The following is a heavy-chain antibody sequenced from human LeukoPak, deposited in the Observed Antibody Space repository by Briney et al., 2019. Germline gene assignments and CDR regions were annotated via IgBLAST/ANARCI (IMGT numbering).Heavy chain of an antibody. V-gene: IGHV3-30*18. CDR1: GFTFSDYA. D-gene: IGHD1-7*01. CDR3: AKNRVVFNWNYAYYFDN. Sequence: GGSLRLSCAASGFTFSDYAMHWVRQAPGKGLEWVALISYDGINKYYADSVKGRFTISRDNSKNTLYLQMNSLRAEDTAVYYCAKNRVVFNWNYAYYFDNWGQGTLVTVSS. J-gene: IGHJ4*02. CDR2: ISYDGINK.